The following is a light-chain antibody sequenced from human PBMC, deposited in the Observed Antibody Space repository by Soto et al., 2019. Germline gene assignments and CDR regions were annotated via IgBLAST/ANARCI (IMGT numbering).Light chain of an antibody. CDR3: HQCHRYLS. Sequence: DIQMTQSPSTLSTSVGDRVTITCRASESMSNCLAWYQQKPGKAPKLLISGASSLQSGVPSRFSGSASGTEFTLTISSLQPDDTVNYYCHQCHRYLSFGQGTKVDI. V-gene: IGKV1-5*01. J-gene: IGKJ1*01. CDR1: ESMSNC. CDR2: GAS.